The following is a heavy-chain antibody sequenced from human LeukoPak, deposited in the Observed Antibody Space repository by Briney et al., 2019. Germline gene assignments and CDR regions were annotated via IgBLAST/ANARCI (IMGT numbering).Heavy chain of an antibody. CDR2: IYYSGST. J-gene: IGHJ4*02. CDR1: GYSISSGDYY. CDR3: ARSFDGGLDY. Sequence: SETLSLTCAVSGYSISSGDYYWSWIRQPPGKGLEWIGYIYYSGSTYYNPSLKSRVTISVDTSKNQFSLKLSSVTAADTAVYYCARSFDGGLDYWGQGTLVTVSS. V-gene: IGHV4-30-4*08. D-gene: IGHD4-23*01.